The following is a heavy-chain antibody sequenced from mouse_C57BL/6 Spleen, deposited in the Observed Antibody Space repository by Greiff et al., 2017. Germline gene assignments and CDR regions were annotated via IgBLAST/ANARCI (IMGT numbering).Heavy chain of an antibody. J-gene: IGHJ4*01. CDR3: ARGTLRDAMDY. V-gene: IGHV3-6*01. CDR1: GYSITSGYY. CDR2: ISYDGSN. Sequence: VQLQQSGPGLVKPSQSLSLTCSVTGYSITSGYYWNWIRQFPGNKLEWMGYISYDGSNNYNPSLKNRISITRDTSKNQFFLKLNSVTTEDTATYYCARGTLRDAMDYWGQGTSVTVSS.